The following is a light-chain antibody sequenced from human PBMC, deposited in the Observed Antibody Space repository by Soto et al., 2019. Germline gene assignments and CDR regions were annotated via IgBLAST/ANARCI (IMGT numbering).Light chain of an antibody. V-gene: IGKV3-11*01. Sequence: EIVLTQSPATLSLSPGERATLSCRASQSISSHLTWYQQKPGQAPRLLIYHASNRDTDIPARFSGSGSETDFTLTISSLEPEDFAVYYCERRDWPLAFGGGTKVEIK. CDR3: ERRDWPLA. J-gene: IGKJ4*01. CDR2: HAS. CDR1: QSISSH.